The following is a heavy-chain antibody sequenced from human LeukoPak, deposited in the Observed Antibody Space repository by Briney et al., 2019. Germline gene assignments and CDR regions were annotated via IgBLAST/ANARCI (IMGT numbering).Heavy chain of an antibody. D-gene: IGHD2-2*01. CDR1: GGSISSGDYY. V-gene: IGHV4-30-4*01. CDR2: IYYSGST. J-gene: IGHJ6*02. Sequence: SETLSLTCTVSGGSISSGDYYWSWIRQPPGKGLEWIGYIYYSGSTYYNPSLKSRVTISVDTSKNQFSLKRSSVTAADTAVYYCARDGKIVVVPAATSKYYYYYGMDVWGQGTTVTVSS. CDR3: ARDGKIVVVPAATSKYYYYYGMDV.